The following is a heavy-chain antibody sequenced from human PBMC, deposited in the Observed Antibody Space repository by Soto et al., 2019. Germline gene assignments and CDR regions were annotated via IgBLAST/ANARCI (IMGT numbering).Heavy chain of an antibody. CDR2: ISSGGSA. CDR1: GFTVSSNY. CDR3: ARDRDYYYGMDV. V-gene: IGHV3-66*01. Sequence: PGGSLRLSCAASGFTVSSNYMSWVRQAPGKGLDWVSLISSGGSAYYADSVKGRFTISRDNSKNTLYLQMNSLRVEDTAVYYCARDRDYYYGMDVWGQGTTVTVSS. D-gene: IGHD3-10*01. J-gene: IGHJ6*02.